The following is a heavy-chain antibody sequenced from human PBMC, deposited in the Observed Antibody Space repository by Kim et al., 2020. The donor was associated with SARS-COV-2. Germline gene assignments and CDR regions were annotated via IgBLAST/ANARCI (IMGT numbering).Heavy chain of an antibody. J-gene: IGHJ6*03. Sequence: GESLKISCKGSGYSFTSYWIGWVRQMPGKGLEWMGIIYPGDSYTRYSPSFQGQVTISADKSISPAYLQWSSLKASDTAMYYCARTGYSSTGYGDYYYYMDVWGKGTTVTVSS. V-gene: IGHV5-51*01. D-gene: IGHD6-13*01. CDR2: IYPGDSYT. CDR1: GYSFTSYW. CDR3: ARTGYSSTGYGDYYYYMDV.